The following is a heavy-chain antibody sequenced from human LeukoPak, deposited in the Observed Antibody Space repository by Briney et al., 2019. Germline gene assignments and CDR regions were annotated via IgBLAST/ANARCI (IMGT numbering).Heavy chain of an antibody. J-gene: IGHJ4*02. V-gene: IGHV3-23*05. D-gene: IGHD1-1*01. CDR1: GFAFSSYA. CDR3: ARSLKWNLVGFDY. CDR2: INNSGTST. Sequence: PGGSLRLSCAASGFAFSSYAINWVRQAPGKGLEWVSVINNSGTSTFYAGSGKGRFTISRDNSRNTLYLQMSSLRGEDTALYFCARSLKWNLVGFDYWGQGTLVTVSS.